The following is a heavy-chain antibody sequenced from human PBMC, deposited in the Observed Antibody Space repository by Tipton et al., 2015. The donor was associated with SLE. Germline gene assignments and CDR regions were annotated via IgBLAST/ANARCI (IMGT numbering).Heavy chain of an antibody. D-gene: IGHD2-8*01. J-gene: IGHJ4*02. CDR2: ISYDGSNK. CDR1: GFTFSNYA. Sequence: RSLRLSCAASGFTFSNYAMQWVRQAPGKGLAWVALISYDGSNKYYADSVKGRFTISRDNSKNTLYLQMNSLRAEDTAVYYCATSLLMGIDYWGQGSLVTVS. V-gene: IGHV3-30*04. CDR3: ATSLLMGIDY.